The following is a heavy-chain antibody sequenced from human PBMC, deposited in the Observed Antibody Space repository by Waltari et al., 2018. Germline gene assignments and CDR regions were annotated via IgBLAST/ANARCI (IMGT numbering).Heavy chain of an antibody. D-gene: IGHD2-2*01. CDR3: ARRNLGYCSSTSCYYFDY. CDR2: MDPNSGNT. Sequence: QVQLVQSGAEVKKPGASVKVSCKASGYTFTSYDINWVRQATGQGLEWMGWMDPNSGNTGDAQKCQGRVTITRNTSRSTAYMERSSLRSEDTAVYYCARRNLGYCSSTSCYYFDYWGQGTLVTVSS. J-gene: IGHJ4*02. V-gene: IGHV1-8*03. CDR1: GYTFTSYD.